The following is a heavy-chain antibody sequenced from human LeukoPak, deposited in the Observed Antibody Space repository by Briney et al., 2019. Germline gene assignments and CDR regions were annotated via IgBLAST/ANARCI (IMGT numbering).Heavy chain of an antibody. CDR3: ARGHRDGYIYPTFDY. CDR1: GGSISSGSYY. Sequence: KTSETLSLTCTVSGGSISSGSYYWSWIRQPAGKGLEWIGRIYTSGSTNYNPSLKSRVTISVDTSKNQFSLKLSSVTAADTAVYYCARGHRDGYIYPTFDYWGQGTLVTVSS. J-gene: IGHJ4*02. D-gene: IGHD5-24*01. CDR2: IYTSGST. V-gene: IGHV4-61*02.